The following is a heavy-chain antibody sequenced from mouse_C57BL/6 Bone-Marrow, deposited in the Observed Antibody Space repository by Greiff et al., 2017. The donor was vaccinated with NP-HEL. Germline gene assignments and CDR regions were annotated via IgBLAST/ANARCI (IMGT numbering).Heavy chain of an antibody. CDR1: GYSFTGYY. CDR3: ARDGYDSPPYAMDD. V-gene: IGHV1-42*01. CDR2: INPSTGGT. Sequence: VQLQQSGPELVKPGASVKISCKASGYSFTGYYMNWVKQSPEKSLEWIGEINPSTGGTTYNQKFKAKATLTVDKSSSTAYMQLKSLTSEDSAVYYCARDGYDSPPYAMDDWGQGTSVTVSS. J-gene: IGHJ4*01. D-gene: IGHD2-2*01.